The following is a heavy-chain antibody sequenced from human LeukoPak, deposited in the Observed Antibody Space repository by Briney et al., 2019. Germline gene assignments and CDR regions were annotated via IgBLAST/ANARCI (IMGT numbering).Heavy chain of an antibody. CDR1: GFTFSHYA. V-gene: IGHV3-23*01. J-gene: IGHJ4*02. CDR3: AKFGFWVRGDYDFNY. CDR2: VVGSGDTT. Sequence: GGSLRLSCAASGFTFSHYAMSWVRQAPGEGLEWVSSVVGSGDTTHYADSVKGRFTISRDNSKNTLYLQMNSLRAKDTAVYYCAKFGFWVRGDYDFNYWGQGTLVTVSS. D-gene: IGHD4-17*01.